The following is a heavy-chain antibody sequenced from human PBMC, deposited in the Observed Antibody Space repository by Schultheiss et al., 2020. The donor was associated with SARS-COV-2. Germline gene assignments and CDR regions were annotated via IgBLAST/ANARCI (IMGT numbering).Heavy chain of an antibody. J-gene: IGHJ4*02. CDR1: GFAFSRFG. Sequence: GGSLRLSCAASGFAFSRFGMHWVRQAPGKGLEWVAVIWYDGSQKYYADSVKGRFTISRDNSKSTLYLQLDSLRVEDTAVYYCARDLTDSSGWHSFDSWGQGTLVTVSS. CDR3: ARDLTDSSGWHSFDS. CDR2: IWYDGSQK. D-gene: IGHD6-19*01. V-gene: IGHV3-33*01.